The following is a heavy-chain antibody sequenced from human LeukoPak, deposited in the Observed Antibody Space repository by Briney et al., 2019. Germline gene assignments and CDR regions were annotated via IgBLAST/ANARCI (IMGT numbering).Heavy chain of an antibody. D-gene: IGHD3-22*01. CDR2: ISAGGSVT. CDR1: GFSFSNYA. V-gene: IGHV3-23*01. Sequence: GGSLRLSCAASGFSFSNYAMNWVRQGPGKGLEWVSSISAGGSVTNYADSVKGRFTISRDNSKNTLYLQMNSLRAEDTAVYYCARTGSSGYPVWGQGTLVTVSS. CDR3: ARTGSSGYPV. J-gene: IGHJ4*02.